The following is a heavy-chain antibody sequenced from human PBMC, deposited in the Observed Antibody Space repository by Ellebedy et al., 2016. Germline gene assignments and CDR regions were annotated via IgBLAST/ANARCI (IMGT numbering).Heavy chain of an antibody. V-gene: IGHV4-34*01. D-gene: IGHD6-6*01. CDR1: GVSFSGYY. CDR2: INHSGST. CDR3: ASSSSSSPYYYYGMDV. Sequence: GSLRLSCAVYGVSFSGYYWSWIRQPPGKGLEWIGEINHSGSTNYNPSLKSRVTISVDTSKNQFPLKLSSVTAADTAVYYCASSSSSSPYYYYGMDVWGQGTTVTVSS. J-gene: IGHJ6*02.